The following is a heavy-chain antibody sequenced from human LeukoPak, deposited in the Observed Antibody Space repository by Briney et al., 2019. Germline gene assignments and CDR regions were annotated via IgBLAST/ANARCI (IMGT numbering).Heavy chain of an antibody. CDR1: GASISSYY. Sequence: SETLSLTCTVSGASISSYYWSWIRQPPGKGLEWIGEVNHSGSTNYNPSLKSRVTISVDTSKNQFSLKLSSVTAAGTAVYYCARPGYSSSWYRNAFDIWGQGAMVTVSS. CDR2: VNHSGST. D-gene: IGHD6-13*01. J-gene: IGHJ3*02. CDR3: ARPGYSSSWYRNAFDI. V-gene: IGHV4-34*01.